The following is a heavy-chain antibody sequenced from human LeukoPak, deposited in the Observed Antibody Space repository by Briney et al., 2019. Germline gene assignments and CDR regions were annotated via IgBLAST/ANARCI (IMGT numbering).Heavy chain of an antibody. CDR3: ARYYDILTGPYYFDY. Sequence: GASVKVSCKASGYTFTSYGISWVRQAPGQGIEWTGWISAYNGNTNYAQKLQGRVTMTTDTSTSTAYMELRSLRSDDTAVYYCARYYDILTGPYYFDYWGQGTLVTVSS. J-gene: IGHJ4*02. CDR1: GYTFTSYG. D-gene: IGHD3-9*01. V-gene: IGHV1-18*01. CDR2: ISAYNGNT.